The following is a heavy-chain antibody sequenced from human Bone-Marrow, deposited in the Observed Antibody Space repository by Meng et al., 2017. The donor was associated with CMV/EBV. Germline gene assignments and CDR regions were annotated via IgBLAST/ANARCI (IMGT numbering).Heavy chain of an antibody. CDR3: ASESPQNGGNSFGINY. D-gene: IGHD4-23*01. V-gene: IGHV6-1*01. J-gene: IGHJ4*02. Sequence: SETLSLTCAISGDSVSSNSAAWNWIRQSPSRGLEWLGRTYYRSKWYNDYAVSVKSRITINPDTSKNQFSLQLNSVTPEDTAVYYCASESPQNGGNSFGINYWGQGTLVTVSS. CDR1: GDSVSSNSAA. CDR2: TYYRSKWYN.